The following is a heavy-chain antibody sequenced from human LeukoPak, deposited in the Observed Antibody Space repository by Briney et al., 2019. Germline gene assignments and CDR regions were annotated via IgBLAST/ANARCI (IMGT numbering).Heavy chain of an antibody. CDR2: INHSGST. V-gene: IGHV4-34*01. CDR3: ARMVSPRYFDY. D-gene: IGHD3-10*01. Sequence: KPSETLSLTCAVYGGSFSGYYWSWIRQPPGKGLEWIGEINHSGSTYYNPSLKSRVTISVDRSKNQFSLKLSSVTAADTAVYYCARMVSPRYFDYWGQGTLVTVSS. CDR1: GGSFSGYY. J-gene: IGHJ4*02.